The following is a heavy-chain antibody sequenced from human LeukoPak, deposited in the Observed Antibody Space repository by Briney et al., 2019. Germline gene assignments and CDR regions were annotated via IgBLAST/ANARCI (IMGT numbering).Heavy chain of an antibody. Sequence: GGSLRLSCAASGFTFSSYAIRWVRQAPGKGLEWVAVISYDGSNKYYADSVKGRFTISRDNSKSTLYLQMNNLRTEDTAVYYCAREWGIAAAGTSYYYGMDVWGQGTTVTVSS. J-gene: IGHJ6*02. D-gene: IGHD6-13*01. CDR2: ISYDGSNK. CDR1: GFTFSSYA. V-gene: IGHV3-30-3*01. CDR3: AREWGIAAAGTSYYYGMDV.